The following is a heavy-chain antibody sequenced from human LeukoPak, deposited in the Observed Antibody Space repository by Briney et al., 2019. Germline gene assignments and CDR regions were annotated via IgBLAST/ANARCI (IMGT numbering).Heavy chain of an antibody. CDR1: GSSISSYY. CDR3: ARRDSYGWFYFDY. D-gene: IGHD5-18*01. CDR2: IYYSGTT. V-gene: IGHV4-59*08. Sequence: SETLSLTCTVSGSSISSYYWSWIRQPPGKGLEWIGYIYYSGTTNYNPSLKSRVTISVDTSKNQFSLKLSSVTAADTAVYYCARRDSYGWFYFDYWGQGTLVTVSS. J-gene: IGHJ4*02.